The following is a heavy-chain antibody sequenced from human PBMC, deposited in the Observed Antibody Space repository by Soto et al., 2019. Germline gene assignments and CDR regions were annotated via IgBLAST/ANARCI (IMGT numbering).Heavy chain of an antibody. CDR1: GFTFSSYG. V-gene: IGHV3-33*01. CDR3: ARDRGTSSYYYYGMDV. Sequence: QVQLVESGGGVVQPGRSLRLSCAASGFTFSSYGMHWVRQAPGKGLEWVAVIWYDGSNKYYADSVKGRFTISRDNSKNTLYLQMSSLRAEDTAVYYCARDRGTSSYYYYGMDVWGQGTTVTVSS. CDR2: IWYDGSNK. D-gene: IGHD2-2*01. J-gene: IGHJ6*02.